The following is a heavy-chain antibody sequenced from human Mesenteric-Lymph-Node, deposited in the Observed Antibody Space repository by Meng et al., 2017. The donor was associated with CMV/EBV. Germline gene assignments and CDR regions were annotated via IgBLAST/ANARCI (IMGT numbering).Heavy chain of an antibody. Sequence: SGFTFSSYYRHWVRQAPGKGLVWVSRIIGDGSATRYADSVKGRFTISRDNAKNTLYLQMNSLRAEDTAVYYCVRDADCSGTSCYMDWGRGTLVTVSS. D-gene: IGHD2-2*02. V-gene: IGHV3-74*01. CDR1: GFTFSSYY. J-gene: IGHJ4*02. CDR3: VRDADCSGTSCYMD. CDR2: IIGDGSAT.